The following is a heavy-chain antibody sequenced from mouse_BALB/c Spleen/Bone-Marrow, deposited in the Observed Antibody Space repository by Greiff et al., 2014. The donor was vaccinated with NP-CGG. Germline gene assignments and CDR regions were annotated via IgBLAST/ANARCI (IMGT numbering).Heavy chain of an antibody. V-gene: IGHV1-63*02. CDR3: ARRGTGVDY. D-gene: IGHD4-1*01. CDR1: GYTFXXXX. Sequence: AELVRPGTSVKISCKASGYTFXXXXXXXXKXXXXXXLEWIGDIYPGGGYTNYNEKFKGKATLTADTSSSTAYMQXSSLTSEDSAVYFCARRGTGVDYWGQGTTLTVSS. J-gene: IGHJ2*01. CDR2: IYPGGGYT.